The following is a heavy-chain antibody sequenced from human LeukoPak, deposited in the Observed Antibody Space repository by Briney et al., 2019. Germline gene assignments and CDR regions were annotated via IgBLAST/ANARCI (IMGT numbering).Heavy chain of an antibody. Sequence: ASVKVSCKASGYTFTSYGISWVRQAPGQGLEWMGWISAYNGNTNYAQKLQGRVTMTTDTSTSTACMELRSLRSDDTAVYYCARSYDYDILTGYEYYFDYWGQGTLVTVSS. D-gene: IGHD3-9*01. J-gene: IGHJ4*02. CDR1: GYTFTSYG. CDR3: ARSYDYDILTGYEYYFDY. CDR2: ISAYNGNT. V-gene: IGHV1-18*01.